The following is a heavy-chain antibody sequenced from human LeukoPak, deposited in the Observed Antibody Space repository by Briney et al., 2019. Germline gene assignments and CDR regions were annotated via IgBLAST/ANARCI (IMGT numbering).Heavy chain of an antibody. CDR3: ARAASYYDRTGSRDAFDI. J-gene: IGHJ3*02. V-gene: IGHV1-69*04. CDR1: GGTFSGCA. Sequence: GASVKVSCKASGGTFSGCAISWVRQAPGQGLEWMGRIIPILDITNYAQKFQGRVTITADKSTSIAYMELSSLRSEDTAVYYCARAASYYDRTGSRDAFDIWGQGTMVTVSS. CDR2: IIPILDIT. D-gene: IGHD3-22*01.